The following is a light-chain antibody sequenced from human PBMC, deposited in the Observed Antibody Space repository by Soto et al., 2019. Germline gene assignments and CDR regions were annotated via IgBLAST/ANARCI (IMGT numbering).Light chain of an antibody. CDR1: SSDVGGYNS. V-gene: IGLV2-14*01. CDR2: DVT. Sequence: QSVLTQPASVSGSPGQSITISCTGTSSDVGGYNSVSWYRQDPGKAPKLMIYDVTNRPSGVSNRFSGSKSGNTASLTISGLQAEDEADYYCSSFTGSSTLAYVFGTGTKVTVL. J-gene: IGLJ1*01. CDR3: SSFTGSSTLAYV.